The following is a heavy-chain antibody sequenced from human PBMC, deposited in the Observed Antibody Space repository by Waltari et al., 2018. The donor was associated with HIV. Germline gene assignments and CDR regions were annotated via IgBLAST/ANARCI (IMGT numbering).Heavy chain of an antibody. CDR1: GSNVTGDC. CDR2: INPANGGT. D-gene: IGHD2-15*01. J-gene: IGHJ4*02. CDR3: ARDICNGGSCYSYYFDY. Sequence: QVQLVQTGAEVKKPGACVKNSCKASGSNVTGDCMPAVRQAPGQGLEWMGWINPANGGTKYAQKFQGRVTMTRDTSISTAYMELSRLRSDDTAVYYCARDICNGGSCYSYYFDYWGQGTLVTVSS. V-gene: IGHV1-2*02.